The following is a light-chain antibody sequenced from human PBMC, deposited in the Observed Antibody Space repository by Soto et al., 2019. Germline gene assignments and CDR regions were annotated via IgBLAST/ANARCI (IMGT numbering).Light chain of an antibody. CDR1: SSNIGSEY. J-gene: IGLJ3*02. Sequence: QSVLTQPPSASGTPGQRVTISCSGSSSNIGSEYVVWYQHLPGTAPKLLIYRNNQRPSGVPDRFAGSKSGTSAALAISGLRSEDEADYYWAAREDSRRGHGVFGGGTKLTV. CDR3: AAREDSRRGHGV. V-gene: IGLV1-47*01. CDR2: RNN.